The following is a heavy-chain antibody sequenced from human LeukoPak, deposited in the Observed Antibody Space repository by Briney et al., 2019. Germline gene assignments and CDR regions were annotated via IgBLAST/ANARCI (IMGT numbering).Heavy chain of an antibody. CDR1: GYTFTGYC. D-gene: IGHD3-22*01. Sequence: SVKVSCKASGYTFTGYCMHWVRQAPGQGLEWMGGIIPIFGTANYAQKFQGRVTITADESTSTAYMELSSLRSEDTAVYYCARDRNYYDSSGYYISYFQHWGQGTLVTVSS. CDR2: IIPIFGTA. CDR3: ARDRNYYDSSGYYISYFQH. V-gene: IGHV1-69*13. J-gene: IGHJ1*01.